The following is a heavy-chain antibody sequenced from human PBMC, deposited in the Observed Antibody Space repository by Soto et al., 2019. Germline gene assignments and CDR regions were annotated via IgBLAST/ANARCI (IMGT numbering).Heavy chain of an antibody. Sequence: SETLSLTCTVSGGSLSSSSYYWGWIRQPPGKGLEWIGSIYYSGSTYYNPSLKSRVTISVDTSKNQFSLKLSSVTAADTAVYYCARHGGLYYSYDFIDVWGNGTMVTV. CDR1: GGSLSSSSYY. CDR3: ARHGGLYYSYDFIDV. D-gene: IGHD3-3*01. V-gene: IGHV4-39*01. J-gene: IGHJ6*03. CDR2: IYYSGST.